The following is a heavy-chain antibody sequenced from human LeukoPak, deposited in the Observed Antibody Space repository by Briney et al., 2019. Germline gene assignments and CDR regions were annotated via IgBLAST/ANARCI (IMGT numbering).Heavy chain of an antibody. CDR2: ISYSGAKS. V-gene: IGHV3-23*01. J-gene: IGHJ3*01. D-gene: IGHD3-16*02. CDR3: ARNRQLST. Sequence: PGGSLRLSCAASRFTLSVSATSGVPRSPRGGLEGGSLISYSGAKSYYTHSVRALFTIPRDNPKDTLSLQMNNLSPEDTAIYYCARNRQLSTWGLGTMVTVSS. CDR1: RFTLSVSA.